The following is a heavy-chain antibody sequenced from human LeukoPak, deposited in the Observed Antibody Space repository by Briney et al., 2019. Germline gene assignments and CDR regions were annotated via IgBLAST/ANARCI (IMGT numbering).Heavy chain of an antibody. D-gene: IGHD3-10*01. CDR1: GFTFSSYP. CDR3: AKLTSGWFEEF. J-gene: IGHJ4*02. CDR2: IRPNDDST. V-gene: IGHV3-23*01. Sequence: GGSLRLSCAASGFTFSSYPMTWVRQAPGKGLEWVSAIRPNDDSTFYADSVKGRFTISRDSSKNTLYLQMNSLRAEDTAVYYCAKLTSGWFEEFWGQGTLVTVSS.